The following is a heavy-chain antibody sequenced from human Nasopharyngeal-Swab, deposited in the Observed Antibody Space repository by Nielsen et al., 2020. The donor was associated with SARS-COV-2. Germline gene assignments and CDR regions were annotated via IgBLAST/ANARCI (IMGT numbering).Heavy chain of an antibody. J-gene: IGHJ4*02. CDR3: ANGVDVWGNYCHYYFDY. V-gene: IGHV3-23*01. CDR2: INKSGGGT. Sequence: WIRQPPGKGLEWVSSINKSGGGTYFADSVKGRFTISRDNSKNTLYLQMNSLRAEDSAIYYCANGVDVWGNYCHYYFDYWGQGTTVTVSS. D-gene: IGHD3-16*01.